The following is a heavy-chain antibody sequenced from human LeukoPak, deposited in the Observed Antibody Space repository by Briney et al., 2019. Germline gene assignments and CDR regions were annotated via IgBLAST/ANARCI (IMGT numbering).Heavy chain of an antibody. CDR1: GFTFSSYW. Sequence: GGSLRLSCAASGFTFSSYWMHWVRQAPGKGLVWVSRINSDGSSTSYADSVKGRFTVSRDNAKNTLYLQMNSLRAEDTAVYYCARGGYSSSWNHQGYYYGMDVWGQGTTVTVSS. CDR2: INSDGSST. D-gene: IGHD6-13*01. V-gene: IGHV3-74*01. J-gene: IGHJ6*02. CDR3: ARGGYSSSWNHQGYYYGMDV.